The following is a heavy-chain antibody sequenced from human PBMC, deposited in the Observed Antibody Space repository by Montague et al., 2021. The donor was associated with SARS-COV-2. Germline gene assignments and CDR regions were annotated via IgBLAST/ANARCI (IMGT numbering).Heavy chain of an antibody. J-gene: IGHJ6*02. D-gene: IGHD6-19*01. CDR3: ARAIRSMYSSGWYYYYYGMDV. CDR1: GGSISSYY. CDR2: IYYSGST. Sequence: SETLSLTCTVSGGSISSYYWSWIRQPPGKGLEWIGYIYYSGSTTYNPSLKSRVTISVDTSRNQCSLQLSSVTAADTTVYYCARAIRSMYSSGWYYYYYGMDVWGQGTTVSVSS. V-gene: IGHV4-59*01.